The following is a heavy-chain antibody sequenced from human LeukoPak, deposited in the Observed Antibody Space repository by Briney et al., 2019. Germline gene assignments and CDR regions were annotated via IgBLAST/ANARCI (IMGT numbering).Heavy chain of an antibody. CDR2: ITSSGSTI. J-gene: IGHJ1*01. D-gene: IGHD6-13*01. CDR1: GFTFSHCY. CDR3: ARDPPPNYSSSWYTWKYFQH. V-gene: IGHV3-11*01. Sequence: PGGSLRLSCEASGFTFSHCYMSWIRQAPGKGLEWVSYITSSGSTIYYADSVKGRFTISRDNAKNSLYLQMNSLRAEDTAVYYCARDPPPNYSSSWYTWKYFQHWGQGTLVTVSS.